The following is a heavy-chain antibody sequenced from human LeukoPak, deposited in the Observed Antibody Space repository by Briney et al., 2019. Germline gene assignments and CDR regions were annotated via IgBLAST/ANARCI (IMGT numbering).Heavy chain of an antibody. D-gene: IGHD3-22*01. V-gene: IGHV4-34*01. CDR2: INQSGST. Sequence: SETLSLTCAVSGGSFSDYYWSWIRQSPGRGLEWIGEINQSGSTDYNTSLKSRVIISMDTSKTQFSLNLSSVTAADTAVYYCARDFDSSGYYPFYWGQGTPVTVSS. J-gene: IGHJ4*02. CDR3: ARDFDSSGYYPFY. CDR1: GGSFSDYY.